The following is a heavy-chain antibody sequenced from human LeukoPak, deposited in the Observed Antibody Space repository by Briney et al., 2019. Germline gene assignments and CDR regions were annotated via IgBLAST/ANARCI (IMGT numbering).Heavy chain of an antibody. CDR1: GFTVSSNY. Sequence: GGSLRLSCAASGFTVSSNYMSWVRQAPGKGLVWVSVIYSGGNRYYADSVKGRFSISRDNSKNTLYLQMNSLRAEDTAVYYCARDGRIYCSGGSCYYYGMDVWGQGTTVTVSS. CDR2: IYSGGNR. CDR3: ARDGRIYCSGGSCYYYGMDV. J-gene: IGHJ6*02. V-gene: IGHV3-66*01. D-gene: IGHD2-15*01.